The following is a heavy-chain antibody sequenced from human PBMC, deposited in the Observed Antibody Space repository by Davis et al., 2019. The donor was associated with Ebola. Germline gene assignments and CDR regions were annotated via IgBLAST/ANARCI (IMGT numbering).Heavy chain of an antibody. J-gene: IGHJ6*04. Sequence: GSLRLSCAASGFTFSSYSMNWVRQAPGKGLEWIGSIYYSGSTYYNPSLKSRVTISVDTSKNQFSLKLSSVTAADTAVYYCARDLWDYYYGMDVWGKGTTVTVSS. CDR3: ARDLWDYYYGMDV. D-gene: IGHD1-26*01. CDR2: IYYSGST. CDR1: GFTFSSYS. V-gene: IGHV4-39*07.